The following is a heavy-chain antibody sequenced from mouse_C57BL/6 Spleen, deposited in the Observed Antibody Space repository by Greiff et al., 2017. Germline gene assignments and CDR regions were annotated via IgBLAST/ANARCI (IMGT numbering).Heavy chain of an antibody. CDR2: IDPSDSYT. V-gene: IGHV1-69*01. J-gene: IGHJ4*01. Sequence: QVQLQQPGAELVMPGASVKLSCKASGYTFTSYWMHWVKQRPGQGLEWIGEIDPSDSYTNYNQKFKGKSTLTVDTSSSTAYMQLSSLTSEDSAVYYCARAPYYGSSYRYYAMDYWGQGTSVTVSS. D-gene: IGHD1-1*01. CDR3: ARAPYYGSSYRYYAMDY. CDR1: GYTFTSYW.